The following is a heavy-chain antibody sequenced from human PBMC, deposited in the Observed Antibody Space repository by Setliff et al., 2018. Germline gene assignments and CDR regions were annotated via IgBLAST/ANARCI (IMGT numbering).Heavy chain of an antibody. CDR2: ISHGVST. V-gene: IGHV4-30-4*01. CDR3: ARTHCTTTSCFYFHY. J-gene: IGHJ4*02. Sequence: SETLSLTCGVSVYSTSFDYYWSWIRQPPGKGLEYIGHISHGVSTSYSPSLKSRLSISADTSKNQFSLKLTSVTAADTAVYYCARTHCTTTSCFYFHYWGQGTVVTVSS. D-gene: IGHD2-2*01. CDR1: VYSTSFDYY.